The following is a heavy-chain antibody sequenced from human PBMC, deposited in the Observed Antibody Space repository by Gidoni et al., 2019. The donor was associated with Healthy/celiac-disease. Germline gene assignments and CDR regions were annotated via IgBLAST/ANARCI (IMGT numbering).Heavy chain of an antibody. Sequence: QVTLRESGPALVKPTQTLTLTCTFSGFSLSTSGMCVSWIRQPPGKALEWLARIDWDDDKYYSTSLKTRLTISKDTSKNQVVLTMTNMDPVDTATYYCARIQEQWLAYDYWGQGTLVTVSS. CDR3: ARIQEQWLAYDY. CDR1: GFSLSTSGMC. V-gene: IGHV2-70*15. D-gene: IGHD6-19*01. J-gene: IGHJ4*02. CDR2: IDWDDDK.